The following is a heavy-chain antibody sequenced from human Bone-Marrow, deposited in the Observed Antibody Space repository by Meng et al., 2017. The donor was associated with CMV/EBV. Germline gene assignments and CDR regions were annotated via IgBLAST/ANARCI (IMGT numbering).Heavy chain of an antibody. J-gene: IGHJ4*02. CDR2: IKTKANSYAT. Sequence: FAFSDSAMSWVRKASGKGLEWVGRIKTKANSYATAYAASVEGRFTISRDDSKNTAYLQMNSLKTEDTAVYYCTRLQISTTGGVVLVATVFDYWGQGTLV. CDR1: FAFSDSA. V-gene: IGHV3-73*01. D-gene: IGHD2-15*01. CDR3: TRLQISTTGGVVLVATVFDY.